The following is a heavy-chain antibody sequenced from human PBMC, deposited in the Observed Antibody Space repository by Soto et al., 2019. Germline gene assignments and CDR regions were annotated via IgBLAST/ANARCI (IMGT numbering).Heavy chain of an antibody. Sequence: VGSLRLSCEASGFTFSSFTMSWVRQAPGKGLEWVSAISATGFGTYYADSVKGRVTISRDNSRNTLYLQIHSLRGEDTATFFCVTEWSSQGYSGLRNHYYYGLDVWGQGTTVTVSS. J-gene: IGHJ6*02. CDR3: VTEWSSQGYSGLRNHYYYGLDV. V-gene: IGHV3-23*01. CDR2: ISATGFGT. D-gene: IGHD3-3*01. CDR1: GFTFSSFT.